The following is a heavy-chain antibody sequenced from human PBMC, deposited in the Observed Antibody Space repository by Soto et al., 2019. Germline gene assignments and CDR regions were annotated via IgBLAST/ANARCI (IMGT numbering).Heavy chain of an antibody. CDR1: GYGFTGYY. CDR3: ASSPAYGSSWYGIPPDLSHGMDV. Sequence: ASGKVSFKAAGYGFTGYYIHWVRQAPGQGLEWMGIINPRGGITTYAQKFQGRLTMTGDTSTSTVYMELSSLTSEDTAMYHCASSPAYGSSWYGIPPDLSHGMDVWGQGTTVTVSS. D-gene: IGHD6-13*01. J-gene: IGHJ6*02. V-gene: IGHV1-46*01. CDR2: INPRGGIT.